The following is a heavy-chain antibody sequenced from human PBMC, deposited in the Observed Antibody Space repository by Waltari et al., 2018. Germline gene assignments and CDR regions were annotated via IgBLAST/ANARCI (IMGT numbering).Heavy chain of an antibody. CDR3: ATTNYYDSSGYYPNFYFDY. V-gene: IGHV4-39*01. D-gene: IGHD3-22*01. Sequence: QLQLQESGPGLVKPSETLSLTCTVSGGSISSSSYYWGWIRQPPGKGLEWIGSIYYSGCTYYNPTLKSRVTISVDTSKNQFSLKLSSVTAADTAVYYCATTNYYDSSGYYPNFYFDYWGQGTLVTVSS. CDR2: IYYSGCT. J-gene: IGHJ4*02. CDR1: GGSISSSSYY.